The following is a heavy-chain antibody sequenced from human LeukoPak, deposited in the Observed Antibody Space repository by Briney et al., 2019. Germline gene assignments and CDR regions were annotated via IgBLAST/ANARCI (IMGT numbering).Heavy chain of an antibody. CDR1: GYSFTTHW. J-gene: IGHJ5*02. D-gene: IGHD3-10*01. CDR3: ARHSSTSGTYQSWFDP. Sequence: GESLKISCKGSGYSFTTHWIGWVRQMPGKGLEWMGIINPGDSDTRYSPSFQGQVTMSVDKSITTAYLQWSTLKASDTAMYYCARHSSTSGTYQSWFDPWGQGTLVTVSS. CDR2: INPGDSDT. V-gene: IGHV5-51*01.